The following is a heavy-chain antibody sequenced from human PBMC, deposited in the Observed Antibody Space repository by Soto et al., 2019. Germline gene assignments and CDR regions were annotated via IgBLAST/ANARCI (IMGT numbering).Heavy chain of an antibody. CDR3: AREQITMVRGVTGFNWFDP. Sequence: VKVSCKASGGTFSSYTISWVRQAPGQGLEWMGRIIPILGIANYAQKFQGRVTITADKSTSTAYMELSSLRSEDTAVYYCAREQITMVRGVTGFNWFDPWGQGTLVTVSS. D-gene: IGHD3-10*01. CDR2: IIPILGIA. V-gene: IGHV1-69*10. J-gene: IGHJ5*02. CDR1: GGTFSSYT.